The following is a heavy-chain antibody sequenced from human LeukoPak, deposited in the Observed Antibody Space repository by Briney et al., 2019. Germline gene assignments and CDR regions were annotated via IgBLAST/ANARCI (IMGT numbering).Heavy chain of an antibody. V-gene: IGHV2-70*11. J-gene: IGHJ5*02. CDR2: IDWDNDK. Sequence: SGPTLVNPTQTLTLTCTFSGFSLRTSGMCVSWIRQPPGKALEWLVRIDWDNDKYYTTSLKTRLTISKDTSKNQVVLTMTNMDPVDTATYYCVRTRPVSGWFDPWGQGTLVTVSS. D-gene: IGHD5/OR15-5a*01. CDR1: GFSLRTSGMC. CDR3: VRTRPVSGWFDP.